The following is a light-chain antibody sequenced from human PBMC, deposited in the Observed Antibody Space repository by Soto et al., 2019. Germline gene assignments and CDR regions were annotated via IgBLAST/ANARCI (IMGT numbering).Light chain of an antibody. J-gene: IGLJ1*01. Sequence: QSVLTQPASVSGSPGQSITISCTGTSSDVGACDYVSWYQQHPGKAPKLLIYDVTTRPSGVSNRFSGSKSGNTASLTISGLETEDEAEYYCSSFTSTFTLVFGTGTKVTV. CDR1: SSDVGACDY. CDR3: SSFTSTFTLV. CDR2: DVT. V-gene: IGLV2-14*03.